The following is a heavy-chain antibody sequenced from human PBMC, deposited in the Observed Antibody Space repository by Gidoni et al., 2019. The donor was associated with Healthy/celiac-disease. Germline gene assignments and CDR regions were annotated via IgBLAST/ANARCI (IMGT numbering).Heavy chain of an antibody. D-gene: IGHD1-1*01. CDR3: ARDGGLGTSIWFDP. Sequence: QVQLQESGPGLVKPSQTLSLTCTVSGGSISSGSYYWSWIRQPAGKGLEWIGRIYTSGSTNYNPSLKSRVTISVDTSKNQFSLKLSSVTAADTAVYYCARDGGLGTSIWFDPWGQGTLVTVSS. CDR2: IYTSGST. J-gene: IGHJ5*02. V-gene: IGHV4-61*02. CDR1: GGSISSGSYY.